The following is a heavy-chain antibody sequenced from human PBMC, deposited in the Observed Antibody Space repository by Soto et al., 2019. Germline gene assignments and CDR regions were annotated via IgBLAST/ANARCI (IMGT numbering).Heavy chain of an antibody. D-gene: IGHD3-22*01. V-gene: IGHV1-46*01. CDR1: GYTFTSYY. Sequence: ASVKVSCKASGYTFTSYYMHWVRQAPGQGLEWMGIINPSGGSTSYAQKFQGRVTITADESTSTAYMELSSLRSEDTAVYYCAADYYDTSGYYFAYWGQGTLVTVSS. CDR2: INPSGGST. CDR3: AADYYDTSGYYFAY. J-gene: IGHJ4*02.